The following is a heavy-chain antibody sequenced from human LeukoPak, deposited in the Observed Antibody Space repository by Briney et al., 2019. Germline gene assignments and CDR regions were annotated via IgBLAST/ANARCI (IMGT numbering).Heavy chain of an antibody. D-gene: IGHD3-16*02. Sequence: SETLSLTCTVSGGSISSYYWSWIRQPPGKGLEWIGYIYYSGSTNYNPSLKSRVTISVDTSKNQFSLKLSSVTAADTAVYYRARLSYDYVWGSYRSNWFDPWGQGTLVTVSS. CDR3: ARLSYDYVWGSYRSNWFDP. J-gene: IGHJ5*02. V-gene: IGHV4-59*01. CDR2: IYYSGST. CDR1: GGSISSYY.